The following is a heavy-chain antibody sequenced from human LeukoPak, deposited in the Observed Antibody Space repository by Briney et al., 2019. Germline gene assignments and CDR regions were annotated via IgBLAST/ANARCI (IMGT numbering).Heavy chain of an antibody. CDR3: ARVEVYCSSTSCYLGYNWFDP. Sequence: GASVKVSCKASGYTFTSYDINWVRQATGQGLEWMGWMNPNSGNTGYAQKFQGRVTMTRNTSISTAYMELSSLRSEDTAVYYCARVEVYCSSTSCYLGYNWFDPWGQGTLVTASS. J-gene: IGHJ5*02. D-gene: IGHD2-2*01. V-gene: IGHV1-8*01. CDR2: MNPNSGNT. CDR1: GYTFTSYD.